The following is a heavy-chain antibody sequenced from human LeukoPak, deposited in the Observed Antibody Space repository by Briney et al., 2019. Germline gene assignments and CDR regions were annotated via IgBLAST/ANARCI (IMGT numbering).Heavy chain of an antibody. V-gene: IGHV3-23*01. D-gene: IGHD3-22*01. CDR3: AKEHDSSGYYQDY. CDR1: GFTFSSYA. J-gene: IGHJ4*02. Sequence: GGSLRLSCAASGFTFSSYAMSWVRQAPDKGLEWVSVISDSGGSTYYADSVKGRFTISRDNSKNTLYLQMNSLRAEDTAVYYCAKEHDSSGYYQDYWGQGTLVTVSS. CDR2: ISDSGGST.